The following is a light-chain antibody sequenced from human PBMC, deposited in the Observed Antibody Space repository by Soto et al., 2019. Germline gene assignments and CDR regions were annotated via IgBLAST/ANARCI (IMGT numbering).Light chain of an antibody. J-gene: IGLJ2*01. V-gene: IGLV2-23*02. CDR1: SSDVGSYNL. Sequence: QSVLTQHASVSGSPGQSITISCTGTSSDVGSYNLVSWYQQHPGKAPKLMIYEVTKRPSGVSYRFSGSKSGNTASLTISGLQAEDEADYYCCSYAGVGLFGGGTKLTVL. CDR2: EVT. CDR3: CSYAGVGL.